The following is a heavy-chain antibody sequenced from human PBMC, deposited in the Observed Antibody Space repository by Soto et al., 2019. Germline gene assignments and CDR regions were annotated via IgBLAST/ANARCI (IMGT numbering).Heavy chain of an antibody. CDR2: IIPIFGTA. CDR1: GGTFSSYA. D-gene: IGHD3-3*01. J-gene: IGHJ6*02. CDR3: ARGFDFWSGHTRHGMDV. Sequence: QVQLVQSGAEVKKPGSSVKVSCKASGGTFSSYAISWVRQAPGQGLEWMGGIIPIFGTANYAQKFQGRVTITADKSTSTAYMELSSLRSEDTAVYYCARGFDFWSGHTRHGMDVWGQGTTVTVSS. V-gene: IGHV1-69*06.